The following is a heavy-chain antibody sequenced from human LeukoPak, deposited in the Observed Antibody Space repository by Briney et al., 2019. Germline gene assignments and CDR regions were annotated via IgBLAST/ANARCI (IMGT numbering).Heavy chain of an antibody. J-gene: IGHJ4*02. CDR2: IYYSGST. CDR3: ARDRNDVIDY. D-gene: IGHD1-1*01. V-gene: IGHV4-59*01. Sequence: PSXTLXLTCTVSGGSISSYYWSWIRQPPGKGLEWIGYIYYSGSTNYNPSLKSRVTISVDKSKNQFSLKLSSVTAADTAVYYCARDRNDVIDYWGQGTLVTVSS. CDR1: GGSISSYY.